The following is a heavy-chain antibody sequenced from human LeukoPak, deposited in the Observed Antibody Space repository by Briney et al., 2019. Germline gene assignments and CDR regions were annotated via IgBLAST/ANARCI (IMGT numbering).Heavy chain of an antibody. Sequence: GGSLRLSCAASGFTFSSYSMNWVRQAPGKGLEWVSYISSSSSTIYYADSVKGRFTISRDNAKNSLYLQMNSLRAEDTAVYYCARGEITEGGEGNYMDVWGKGTTVTVSS. V-gene: IGHV3-48*01. D-gene: IGHD2-21*01. CDR3: ARGEITEGGEGNYMDV. CDR1: GFTFSSYS. CDR2: ISSSSSTI. J-gene: IGHJ6*03.